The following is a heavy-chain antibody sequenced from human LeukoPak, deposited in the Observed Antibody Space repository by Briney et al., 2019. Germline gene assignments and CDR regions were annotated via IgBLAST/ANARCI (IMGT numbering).Heavy chain of an antibody. CDR3: AKTGGSSWYDY. D-gene: IGHD6-13*01. Sequence: GASVKVSCKASGYTFTNYYMHWVRQAPGQGLEWMGIINPSGGSTSYAQKFQGRVTMTRDTSTTTVYMELSSLRSEDTAVYCCAKTGGSSWYDYWGPGTLVTVSS. J-gene: IGHJ4*02. CDR2: INPSGGST. V-gene: IGHV1-46*03. CDR1: GYTFTNYY.